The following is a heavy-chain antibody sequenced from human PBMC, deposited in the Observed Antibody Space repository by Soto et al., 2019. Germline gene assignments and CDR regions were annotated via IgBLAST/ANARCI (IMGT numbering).Heavy chain of an antibody. Sequence: LRLSCAASGFTFSSYAMSWVRQAPGKGLEWVSVISGSGDATYYADSVKGRFTISRDNSKNTLYLQMNSLRAEDTAVYYCAKGNDFWSGPYYYYGMDVWGQGTTVTVSS. J-gene: IGHJ6*02. V-gene: IGHV3-23*01. CDR2: ISGSGDAT. CDR1: GFTFSSYA. D-gene: IGHD3-3*01. CDR3: AKGNDFWSGPYYYYGMDV.